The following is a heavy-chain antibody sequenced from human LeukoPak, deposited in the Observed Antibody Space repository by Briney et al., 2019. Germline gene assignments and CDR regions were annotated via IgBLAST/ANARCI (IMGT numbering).Heavy chain of an antibody. J-gene: IGHJ6*03. V-gene: IGHV3-11*04. Sequence: GGSLRLSCAASGFTFSDYYMSWIRQAPGKGLEWASYISSSGSTIYYADSVKGRFTISRDNAKNSLYLQMNSLRAEDTAVYYCARVFEWIQLWQRYMDVWGKGTTVTVSS. CDR1: GFTFSDYY. CDR3: ARVFEWIQLWQRYMDV. D-gene: IGHD5-18*01. CDR2: ISSSGSTI.